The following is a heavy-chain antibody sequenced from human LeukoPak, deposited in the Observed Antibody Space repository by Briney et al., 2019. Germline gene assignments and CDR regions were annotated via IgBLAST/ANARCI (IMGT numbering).Heavy chain of an antibody. J-gene: IGHJ4*02. V-gene: IGHV3-21*01. D-gene: IGHD5-12*01. Sequence: GGSLRLSCAASGFTFSSYSMNLVRQAPGKGLEWVSSISSSSGYIYYADSVKGRFTISRDNAKKSLYLQMNSLRAEDTAVYYCAREIVTSTSFDSWGQGTLVTVSS. CDR1: GFTFSSYS. CDR2: ISSSSGYI. CDR3: AREIVTSTSFDS.